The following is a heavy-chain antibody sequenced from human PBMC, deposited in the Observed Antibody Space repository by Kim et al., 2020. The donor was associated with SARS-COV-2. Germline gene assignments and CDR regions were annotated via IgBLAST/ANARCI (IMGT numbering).Heavy chain of an antibody. Sequence: GGSLRLSCAASGFTFSGSAMHWVRQASGKGLEWVGRMRNKANGYATAYAASVKGRFTISRDDLKNTAYLQMNSLKTEDTAVYYCTRVNQMAGAWYDAFDIWGQGTMLTVSS. CDR2: MRNKANGYAT. D-gene: IGHD6-19*01. V-gene: IGHV3-73*01. J-gene: IGHJ3*02. CDR3: TRVNQMAGAWYDAFDI. CDR1: GFTFSGSA.